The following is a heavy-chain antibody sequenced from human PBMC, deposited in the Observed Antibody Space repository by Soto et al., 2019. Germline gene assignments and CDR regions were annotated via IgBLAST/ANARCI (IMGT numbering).Heavy chain of an antibody. CDR1: GFTFSTCW. D-gene: IGHD2-8*01. J-gene: IGHJ6*02. Sequence: VGSLRLSCAASGFTFSTCWMNRVRQAPGKGLEWVANIKQDGSEKYYVDSVKGRFAISRDNAKDSLFLQMNNLRAEDTAVYYCVREWSTLWGMAVRGQGSTGTVSS. CDR3: VREWSTLWGMAV. CDR2: IKQDGSEK. V-gene: IGHV3-7*01.